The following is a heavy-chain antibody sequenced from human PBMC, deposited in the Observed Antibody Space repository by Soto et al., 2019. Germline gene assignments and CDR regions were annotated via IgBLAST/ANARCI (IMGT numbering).Heavy chain of an antibody. CDR2: INHSGST. J-gene: IGHJ6*03. Sequence: LSLTCSVYGGSFSGYYWSWIRQPPGKGLEWIGEINHSGSTNYNPSLKSRVTISVDTSKNQFSLKLSSVTAADTAVYYCARGIFGVAYYYYYMDIWGKGTTVTVSS. D-gene: IGHD3-3*02. V-gene: IGHV4-34*01. CDR1: GGSFSGYY. CDR3: ARGIFGVAYYYYYMDI.